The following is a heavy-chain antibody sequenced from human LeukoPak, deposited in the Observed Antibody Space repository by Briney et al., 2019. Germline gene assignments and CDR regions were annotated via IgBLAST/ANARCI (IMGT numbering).Heavy chain of an antibody. CDR2: IWYDGSNK. Sequence: GGSLRLSCAASGSTFSDAWMNWVRQAPGKGLEWVAVIWYDGSNKYYADSVKGRFTISRDNSKNTLYLQMNSLRAEDTAVYYCARADYYDSSGCFDYWGQGTLVTVSS. J-gene: IGHJ4*02. D-gene: IGHD3-22*01. CDR3: ARADYYDSSGCFDY. V-gene: IGHV3-33*08. CDR1: GSTFSDAW.